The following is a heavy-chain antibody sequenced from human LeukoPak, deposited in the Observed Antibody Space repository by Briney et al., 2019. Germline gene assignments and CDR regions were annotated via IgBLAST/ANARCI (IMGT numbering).Heavy chain of an antibody. CDR1: GYTFTGYY. J-gene: IGHJ4*02. CDR3: ARGAAVAVMYDDY. CDR2: INPNSGGT. V-gene: IGHV1-2*02. D-gene: IGHD6-19*01. Sequence: GASVKDSCKASGYTFTGYYMHWVRQAPGQGLEWMGWINPNSGGTNYAQKFQGRVTMTRDTSISTAYMELSRLRSDDTAVYYCARGAAVAVMYDDYWGQGTLVTVSS.